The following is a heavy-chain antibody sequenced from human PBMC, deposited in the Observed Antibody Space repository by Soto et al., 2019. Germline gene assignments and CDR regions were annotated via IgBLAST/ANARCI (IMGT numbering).Heavy chain of an antibody. V-gene: IGHV3-9*01. CDR3: AKDRGYCSSTSCYTSYYMDV. Sequence: LKISCAASGFTFDDYAMHWVRQAPGKGLEWVSGISRNSGSKGYADSVRGRFTISRDNAKNSLYLQMNSLRAEDTALYNCAKDRGYCSSTSCYTSYYMDVWGKGTTVTVSS. D-gene: IGHD2-2*01. CDR1: GFTFDDYA. CDR2: ISRNSGSK. J-gene: IGHJ6*03.